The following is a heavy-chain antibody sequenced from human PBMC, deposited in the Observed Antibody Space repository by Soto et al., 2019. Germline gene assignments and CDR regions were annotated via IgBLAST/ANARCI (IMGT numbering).Heavy chain of an antibody. D-gene: IGHD3-10*01. J-gene: IGHJ4*02. V-gene: IGHV3-30*04. Sequence: VQLVESGGGVVQPRRSLRLSCAASGFSFNDYPLCWVRQAPGKGLEWLAFISSDGKNTFHADSVKGRFTISRDNSRNALYLQMNSLKIEDTALYFCARAGLLRGFVITGLDWWGQGTLVTVSS. CDR3: ARAGLLRGFVITGLDW. CDR1: GFSFNDYP. CDR2: ISSDGKNT.